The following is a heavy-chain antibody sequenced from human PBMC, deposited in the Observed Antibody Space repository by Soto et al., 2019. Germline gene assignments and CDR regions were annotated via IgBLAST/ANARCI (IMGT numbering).Heavy chain of an antibody. V-gene: IGHV4-34*01. CDR3: ARGLRFPGQQLDAFDI. Sequence: LPETLSLTCAVYGGSFSGYYWSWIRQPPGKGLEWIGEINHSGSTNYNPSLKSRVTISVDTSKNQFSLKLSSVTAADTAVYYCARGLRFPGQQLDAFDICGQRTMVTVSS. CDR2: INHSGST. D-gene: IGHD6-13*01. J-gene: IGHJ3*02. CDR1: GGSFSGYY.